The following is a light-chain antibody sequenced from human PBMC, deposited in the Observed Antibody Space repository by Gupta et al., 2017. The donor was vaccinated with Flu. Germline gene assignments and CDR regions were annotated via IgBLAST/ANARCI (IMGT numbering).Light chain of an antibody. CDR1: NIGEKS. Sequence: GGNNIGEKSVHWYLQKSGQSPVLVVHDDDDRPSAIPELCAGSKSGNTATLTLTRVEAGEEADYYCQLWDSSSGRVFGGGTKLTVL. CDR2: DDD. V-gene: IGLV3-21*02. CDR3: QLWDSSSGRV. J-gene: IGLJ3*02.